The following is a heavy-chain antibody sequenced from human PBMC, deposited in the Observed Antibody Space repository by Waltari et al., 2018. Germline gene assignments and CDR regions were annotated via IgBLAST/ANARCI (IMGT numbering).Heavy chain of an antibody. CDR3: ARNQRGWFDAFDI. Sequence: QLQLQESGPGLVEPSETLSLTCTASGDSISNNNYYWGWIRQPRGTGLQWIGSIHYIGDTYYSPSLKSRVIIPVDTSNNQFSLRLTSVTAADTAIYFCARNQRGWFDAFDIWGQGTAVTVSS. CDR2: IHYIGDT. V-gene: IGHV4-39*07. J-gene: IGHJ3*02. CDR1: GDSISNNNYY. D-gene: IGHD6-19*01.